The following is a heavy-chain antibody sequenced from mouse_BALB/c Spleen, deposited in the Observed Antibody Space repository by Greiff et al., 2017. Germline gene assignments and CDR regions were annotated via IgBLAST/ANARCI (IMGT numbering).Heavy chain of an antibody. V-gene: IGHV10-3*03. CDR3: VREGSYGYDGYYAMDY. CDR1: GFTFNTYA. J-gene: IGHJ4*01. Sequence: EVKLMESGGGLVQPKGSLKLSCAASGFTFNTYAMHWVCQAPGKGLEWVARIRSKSNNYATYYADSVKDRFTISRDDSQSMLYLQMNNLKTEDTAMYYCVREGSYGYDGYYAMDYWGQGTSVTVSS. CDR2: IRSKSNNYAT. D-gene: IGHD2-2*01.